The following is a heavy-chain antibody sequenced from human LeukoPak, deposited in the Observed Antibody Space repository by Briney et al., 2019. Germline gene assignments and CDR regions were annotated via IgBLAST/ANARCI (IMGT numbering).Heavy chain of an antibody. D-gene: IGHD3-10*01. J-gene: IGHJ6*02. CDR1: GFRFSDSW. CDR2: IHEDAGEK. V-gene: IGHV3-7*02. CDR3: AKGPVRGVHSNYYYGMDV. Sequence: AGSLSLSCAASGFRFSDSWMTWVRQTPGKGLQWVASIHEDAGEKQYVESVRGRFTISRDNAKNSLYLQMNSLRVEDTAVYYCAKGPVRGVHSNYYYGMDVWGQGTTVTVSS.